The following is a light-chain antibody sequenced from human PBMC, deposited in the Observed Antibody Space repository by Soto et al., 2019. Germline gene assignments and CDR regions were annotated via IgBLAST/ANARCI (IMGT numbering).Light chain of an antibody. J-gene: IGLJ2*01. V-gene: IGLV1-40*01. Sequence: QPVLTQPPSVSGAPGQRVTISCTGSSSNIGAGYDVHWYQQLPGTAPKLLIYGNSNRPSGVPDRFSGSKSGTSASLAITGLQAEDEADYYCQSYDSSLIYVVFGGGTKLTVL. CDR2: GNS. CDR3: QSYDSSLIYVV. CDR1: SSNIGAGYD.